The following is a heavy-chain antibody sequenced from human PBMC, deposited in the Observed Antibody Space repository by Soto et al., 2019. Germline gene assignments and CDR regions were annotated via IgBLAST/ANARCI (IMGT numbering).Heavy chain of an antibody. CDR2: INHSGST. J-gene: IGHJ4*02. Sequence: PSETLSLTCAVYGGSFSGYYWSWIRQPPGKGLEWIGEINHSGSTNYNPSLKSRVTISVDTSKNQFSLKLSSVTAADTAVYYCARTYYYDSSGYYEDYWGQGTLVTVSS. V-gene: IGHV4-34*01. CDR1: GGSFSGYY. CDR3: ARTYYYDSSGYYEDY. D-gene: IGHD3-22*01.